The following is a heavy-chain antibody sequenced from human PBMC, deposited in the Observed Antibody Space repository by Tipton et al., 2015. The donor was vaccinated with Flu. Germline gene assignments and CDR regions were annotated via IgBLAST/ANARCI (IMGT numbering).Heavy chain of an antibody. CDR2: VNWNGRIT. CDR3: ARGRVLSGYINAHFGF. J-gene: IGHJ4*02. D-gene: IGHD5-12*01. V-gene: IGHV3-20*04. CDR1: GFTFYDFG. Sequence: SLRLSCSASGFTFYDFGMNWIRLTPGKGLEWVSGVNWNGRITDYADSVKGRFIISRDNAQHSLHLQMNSLRVEDTALYYCARGRVLSGYINAHFGFWGQGALVTVSS.